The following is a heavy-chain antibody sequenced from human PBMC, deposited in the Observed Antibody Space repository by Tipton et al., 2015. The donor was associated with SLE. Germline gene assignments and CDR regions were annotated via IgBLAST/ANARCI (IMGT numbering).Heavy chain of an antibody. D-gene: IGHD4-11*01. CDR1: GFTFSSYG. CDR2: ISYDGSNK. Sequence: SLRLSCAASGFTFSSYGMHWVRQAPGKGLEWVAVISYDGSNKYYADSVKGRFTISRDNSKNTLYLQMNSLRAEDTAVYYCARDSQSTVTGWFDPWGQGTLVTVSS. V-gene: IGHV3-30*19. J-gene: IGHJ5*02. CDR3: ARDSQSTVTGWFDP.